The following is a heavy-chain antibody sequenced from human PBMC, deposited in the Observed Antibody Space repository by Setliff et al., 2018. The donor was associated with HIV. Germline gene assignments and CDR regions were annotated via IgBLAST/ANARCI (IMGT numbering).Heavy chain of an antibody. J-gene: IGHJ3*02. CDR3: AKTVVGDSYALPNDGFDI. D-gene: IGHD3-16*01. V-gene: IGHV4-59*11. Sequence: SETLSLTCTVSGGSIRSHYWSWIRQPPGKGLEWIGSFYHTGSTHYNPSLKSRATMSVDTSNNRFSLKLSSVTALDTAVYYCAKTVVGDSYALPNDGFDIWGQGTLVTVSS. CDR1: GGSIRSHY. CDR2: FYHTGST.